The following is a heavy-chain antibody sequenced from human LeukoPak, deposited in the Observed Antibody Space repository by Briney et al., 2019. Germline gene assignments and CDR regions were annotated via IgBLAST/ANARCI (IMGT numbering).Heavy chain of an antibody. V-gene: IGHV3-21*04. Sequence: GGSLRLSCAASGFTFSSYSMNWVRQAPGKGLEWVSSISSSSSYIYYADSVKGRFTISRDNAKNSLYLQMNSLRAEDTALYYCAKVAFGDDSSGFDYWGQGTLVTVSS. J-gene: IGHJ4*02. CDR3: AKVAFGDDSSGFDY. D-gene: IGHD3-22*01. CDR1: GFTFSSYS. CDR2: ISSSSSYI.